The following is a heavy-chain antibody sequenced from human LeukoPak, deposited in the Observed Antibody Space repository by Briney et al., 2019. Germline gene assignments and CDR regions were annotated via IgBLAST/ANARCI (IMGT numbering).Heavy chain of an antibody. D-gene: IGHD3-10*01. CDR3: ARVGYYSSGPFSYFDY. V-gene: IGHV3-30-3*01. J-gene: IGHJ4*02. Sequence: PGRSLRLSCAASGFTFSRYAMHWVRQAPGKGLEWVAVISYDGSNEYYADSVEGRFTISRDSSENTLYLQMNSLRVEDTAVYYCARVGYYSSGPFSYFDYWGQGTLVTVSS. CDR1: GFTFSRYA. CDR2: ISYDGSNE.